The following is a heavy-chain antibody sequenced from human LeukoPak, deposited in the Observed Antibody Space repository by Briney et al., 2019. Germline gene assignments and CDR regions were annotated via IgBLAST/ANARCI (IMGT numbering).Heavy chain of an antibody. V-gene: IGHV3-53*01. Sequence: SGGSLRLSCAASGFTVSSNYMSWVRQAPGKGLEWVSVIYSGGSTYYADSVKGRFTISRDNSKNTLYLQMNSLRAEDTAVYYCARVSDDILTGYYPYYYYYMDVWGKGTTVTVSS. J-gene: IGHJ6*03. CDR1: GFTVSSNY. D-gene: IGHD3-9*01. CDR3: ARVSDDILTGYYPYYYYYMDV. CDR2: IYSGGST.